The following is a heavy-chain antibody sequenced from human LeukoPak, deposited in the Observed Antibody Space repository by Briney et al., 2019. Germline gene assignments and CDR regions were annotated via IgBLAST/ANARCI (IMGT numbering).Heavy chain of an antibody. V-gene: IGHV3-23*01. CDR2: ISGSGGST. D-gene: IGHD6-19*01. CDR3: AKDRTTGSGWGGFDY. CDR1: GFTVSSNY. J-gene: IGHJ4*02. Sequence: GGSLRLPCAASGFTVSSNYMSWVRQAPGKGLEWVSAISGSGGSTYYADSVKGRFTIFRDNSKNTLYLQMNSLRAEDTAVYYCAKDRTTGSGWGGFDYWGQGTLVTVSS.